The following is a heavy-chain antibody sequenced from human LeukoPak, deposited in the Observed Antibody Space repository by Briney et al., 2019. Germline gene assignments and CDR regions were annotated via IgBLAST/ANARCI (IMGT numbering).Heavy chain of an antibody. CDR1: GFTPSSYW. CDR2: IKQYGTSK. D-gene: IGHD2-15*01. J-gene: IGHJ3*02. V-gene: IGHV3-7*01. Sequence: PGGSLRLSCVDSGFTPSSYWTCWVRQALGGGLGWVANIKQYGTSKYYVDSVKGRFAISKDNAENSLYLQMNNLKAEDTAVDYCAPYSQVVADSFSIWGRGTMVTVSS. CDR3: APYSQVVADSFSI.